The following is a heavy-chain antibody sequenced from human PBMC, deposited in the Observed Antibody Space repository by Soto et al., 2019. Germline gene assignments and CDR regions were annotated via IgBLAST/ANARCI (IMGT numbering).Heavy chain of an antibody. CDR1: GGSISSSSYY. D-gene: IGHD3-10*01. Sequence: PSETLSLTCTVSGGSISSSSYYWGWIRQPPGKGLEWIGSIFYSGSTYYNPSLKSRVTISVDTSKNQFSLKLTSVPAADTAVYYCARRHSRLLSYGGMDVWGQGTTVTVSS. CDR2: IFYSGST. J-gene: IGHJ6*02. V-gene: IGHV4-39*01. CDR3: ARRHSRLLSYGGMDV.